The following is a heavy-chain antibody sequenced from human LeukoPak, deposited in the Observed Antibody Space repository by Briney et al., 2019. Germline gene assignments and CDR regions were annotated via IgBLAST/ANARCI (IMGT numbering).Heavy chain of an antibody. Sequence: PGGSLRLSCVVSGLRFSDYWMHWVRKAPGKGLVWVSGIKTDGSDRRYADFVTGRFTISRDNAKNTLFLQMNSLRAEDTAVYYCIRDFLTATTNDYWGQGTLVTVSS. CDR1: GLRFSDYW. CDR2: IKTDGSDR. D-gene: IGHD6-25*01. J-gene: IGHJ4*02. V-gene: IGHV3-74*01. CDR3: IRDFLTATTNDY.